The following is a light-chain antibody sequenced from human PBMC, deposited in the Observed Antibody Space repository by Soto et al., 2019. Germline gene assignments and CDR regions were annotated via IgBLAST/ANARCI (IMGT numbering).Light chain of an antibody. Sequence: QSALTQPASVSGSPGQSITISCTGTSSDVGGYNYVSWYQQHPGKAPKLMIYDVSNRPSGVSNRFSGSKSGNTASLPISGLPAEDEADYYCSSYTSSSTLDFGTGTKVTVL. CDR1: SSDVGGYNY. CDR2: DVS. J-gene: IGLJ1*01. CDR3: SSYTSSSTLD. V-gene: IGLV2-14*01.